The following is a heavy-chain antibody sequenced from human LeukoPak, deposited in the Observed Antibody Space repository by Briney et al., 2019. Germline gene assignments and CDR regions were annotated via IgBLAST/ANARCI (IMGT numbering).Heavy chain of an antibody. J-gene: IGHJ4*02. CDR3: ARGLREQWLDQNSADFDY. D-gene: IGHD6-19*01. CDR1: GYTFTSYD. V-gene: IGHV1-8*01. CDR2: MNPNSGNT. Sequence: GASVKVSRKASGYTFTSYDINWVRQATGQGLEWMGWMNPNSGNTGYAQKFQGRVTMTRNTSISTAYMELSSLRSEDTAVYYCARGLREQWLDQNSADFDYWGQGTLVTVSS.